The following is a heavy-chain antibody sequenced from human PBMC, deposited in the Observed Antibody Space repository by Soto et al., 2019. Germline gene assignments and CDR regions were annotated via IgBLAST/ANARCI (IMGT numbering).Heavy chain of an antibody. D-gene: IGHD3-3*01. J-gene: IGHJ4*02. Sequence: PGGSLRLSCAVSGFTVSSNYMSWVLQAPWKGLEWVSVLYSGGSTYYADSVKGRFTISRDNSKNTLYLQMNSLRAEDTAVYYCAREIDYDIWSGYYKANWGQGTLVPVSS. CDR3: AREIDYDIWSGYYKAN. CDR2: LYSGGST. V-gene: IGHV3-66*01. CDR1: GFTVSSNY.